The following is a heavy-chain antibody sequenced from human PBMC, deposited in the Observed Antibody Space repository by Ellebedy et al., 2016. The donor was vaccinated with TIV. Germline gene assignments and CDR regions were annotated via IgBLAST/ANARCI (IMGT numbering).Heavy chain of an antibody. CDR3: ARGSLGDIVLMVYEGGMDV. J-gene: IGHJ6*02. D-gene: IGHD2-8*01. CDR1: GYTFTSYG. CDR2: ISAYNGNT. V-gene: IGHV1-18*01. Sequence: ASVKVSXKASGYTFTSYGISWVRQAPGQGLEWMGWISAYNGNTNYAQKLQGRVTMTTDTSTSTAYMELRSLRSDDTAVYYCARGSLGDIVLMVYEGGMDVWGQGTTVTVSS.